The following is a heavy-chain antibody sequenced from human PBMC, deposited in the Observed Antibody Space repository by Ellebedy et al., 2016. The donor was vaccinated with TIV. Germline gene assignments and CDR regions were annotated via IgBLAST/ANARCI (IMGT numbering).Heavy chain of an antibody. CDR3: ARGGYIVGAGYYYYMDV. D-gene: IGHD1-26*01. V-gene: IGHV3-48*02. J-gene: IGHJ6*03. CDR1: GFTFSSYC. Sequence: GESLKISXAASGFTFSSYCMNWVRKAPGKGLEWVSYISSSTSTIYYADSVKGRFTISRDNAKNSLYLQMNSLRDEDTAVYYCARGGYIVGAGYYYYMDVWGKGTTVTVSS. CDR2: ISSSTSTI.